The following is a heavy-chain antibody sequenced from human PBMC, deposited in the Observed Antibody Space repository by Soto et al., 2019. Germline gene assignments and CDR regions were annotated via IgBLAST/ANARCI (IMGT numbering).Heavy chain of an antibody. D-gene: IGHD2-21*02. Sequence: ASVKVSCKASGYTFTSYAMHCVRQAPGQRLEWMGWINAGNGNTKYSQKFQGRVTITRDTSASTAYMELSSLRSEDTAIYYCARRHYCRGDCTINPDYYYGMDVWGQGTTVTVSS. CDR1: GYTFTSYA. CDR2: INAGNGNT. V-gene: IGHV1-3*01. J-gene: IGHJ6*02. CDR3: ARRHYCRGDCTINPDYYYGMDV.